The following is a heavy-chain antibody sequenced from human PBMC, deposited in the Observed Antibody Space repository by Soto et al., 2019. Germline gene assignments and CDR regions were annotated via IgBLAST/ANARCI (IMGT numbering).Heavy chain of an antibody. J-gene: IGHJ6*02. D-gene: IGHD3-3*01. CDR3: TRGTGFWSGYYRYYGMDV. CDR2: INTDSGDT. CDR1: GYSFAGYL. V-gene: IGHV1-2*02. Sequence: ASVEVSCKASGYSFAGYLFHWVRQAPGQGLEWMGWINTDSGDTKYARKFQGRVTMTRDTSTSTGYMELSSLRSDDTAVYHCTRGTGFWSGYYRYYGMDVWGQG.